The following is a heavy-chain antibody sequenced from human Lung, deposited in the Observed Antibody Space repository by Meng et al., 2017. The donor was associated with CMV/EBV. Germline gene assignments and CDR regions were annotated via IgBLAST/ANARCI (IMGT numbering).Heavy chain of an antibody. Sequence: GGSXRLXCAASGFTFSSYWMHWVRQAPGKWLVWVSRINSDGSSTSYADSVKGRFTISRDNAKNTLYLQMNSLRAEDTAVYYCARVWGDYDILTGYYYSYYYYGMDVWXQGTTVTVSS. CDR1: GFTFSSYW. J-gene: IGHJ6*02. V-gene: IGHV3-74*01. D-gene: IGHD3-9*01. CDR2: INSDGSST. CDR3: ARVWGDYDILTGYYYSYYYYGMDV.